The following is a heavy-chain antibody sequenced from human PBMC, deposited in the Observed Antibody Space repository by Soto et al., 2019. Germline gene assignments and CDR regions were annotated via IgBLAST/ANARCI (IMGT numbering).Heavy chain of an antibody. CDR3: ARIIVVVPAAIVDGFDP. J-gene: IGHJ5*02. CDR1: GGSISSSNW. Sequence: LRETLSLTCAVSGGSISSSNWWIWVRQPPGKGLEWIGEIYHSGSTNYNPSLKSRVTISVDKSKNQFSLKLSSVTAADTAVYYCARIIVVVPAAIVDGFDPWGQGTMVTVSS. D-gene: IGHD2-2*02. V-gene: IGHV4-4*02. CDR2: IYHSGST.